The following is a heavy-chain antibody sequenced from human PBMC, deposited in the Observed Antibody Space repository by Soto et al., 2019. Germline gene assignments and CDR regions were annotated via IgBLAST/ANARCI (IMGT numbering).Heavy chain of an antibody. Sequence: QVQLQESGPGLVKPSQTLSLTCTVSGGSVISGSYYCNWIRQLPGKGLEWLGYDHYTGNPFYNPPRKRRVTISVDTSKNQFSLKLSSVTAADTAVYYCATGDLTAGELFFGYWGQGILVTVSP. CDR1: GGSVISGSYY. D-gene: IGHD3-10*01. V-gene: IGHV4-31*03. CDR2: DHYTGNP. J-gene: IGHJ4*02. CDR3: ATGDLTAGELFFGY.